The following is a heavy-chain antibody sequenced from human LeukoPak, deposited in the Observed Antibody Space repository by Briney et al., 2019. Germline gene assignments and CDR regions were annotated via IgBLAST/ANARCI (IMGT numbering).Heavy chain of an antibody. CDR2: INWNGGST. D-gene: IGHD2-15*01. CDR3: ARDSGGSYTYYYYMDV. J-gene: IGHJ6*03. Sequence: GRSLRLSCAASGFTFDDYGMSWVRQAPGKGLEGVSGINWNGGSTGYADSVKGRFTISRDNAKNSLYLQMSSLRPEDTALYYCARDSGGSYTYYYYMDVWGKGTTVTVSS. CDR1: GFTFDDYG. V-gene: IGHV3-20*04.